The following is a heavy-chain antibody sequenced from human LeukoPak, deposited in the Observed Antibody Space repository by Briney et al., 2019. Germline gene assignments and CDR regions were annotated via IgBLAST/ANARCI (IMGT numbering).Heavy chain of an antibody. J-gene: IGHJ4*02. CDR2: ISGSGSNT. Sequence: GGSLRLSCAASGFTFSSSAMSWVRQAPGKGLEWVSAISGSGSNTYYADSMKGRLTISRDNSKNTLYLQMSSLRAEDTAVYYCVKEASRAYSDYWGQGTLVTVSS. V-gene: IGHV3-23*01. CDR3: VKEASRAYSDY. CDR1: GFTFSSSA. D-gene: IGHD2-2*01.